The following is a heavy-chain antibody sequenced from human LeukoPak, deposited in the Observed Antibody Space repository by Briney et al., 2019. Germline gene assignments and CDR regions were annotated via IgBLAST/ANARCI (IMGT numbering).Heavy chain of an antibody. Sequence: SQTLSLTCTVSGGSISSGGYYWSWIRQPPGKGLEWIGYIYYSGSTNYNPSLKSRVTISVDTSKNQFSLKLSSVTAADTAVYYCARSLYFDWLHAFDIWGQGTMVTVSS. CDR1: GGSISSGGYY. CDR2: IYYSGST. D-gene: IGHD3-9*01. V-gene: IGHV4-61*08. CDR3: ARSLYFDWLHAFDI. J-gene: IGHJ3*02.